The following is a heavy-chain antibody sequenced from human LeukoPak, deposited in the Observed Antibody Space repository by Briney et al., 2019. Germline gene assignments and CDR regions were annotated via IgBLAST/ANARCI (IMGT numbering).Heavy chain of an antibody. J-gene: IGHJ4*02. Sequence: SETLSLTCTVSGGSISSSSYYWGWIRQPPGKGLEWIGSIYYSGSTYYNPSLKSRVTISVDTSKNQFSLKLSSVTAADTAVYYCARAVGYYDILTGNLLPFDYWGQGTLVTVSS. V-gene: IGHV4-39*01. CDR3: ARAVGYYDILTGNLLPFDY. CDR2: IYYSGST. D-gene: IGHD3-9*01. CDR1: GGSISSSSYY.